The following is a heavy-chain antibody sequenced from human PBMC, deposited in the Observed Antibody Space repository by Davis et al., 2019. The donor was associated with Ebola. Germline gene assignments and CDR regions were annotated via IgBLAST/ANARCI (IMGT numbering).Heavy chain of an antibody. CDR3: ARDPAAASYYYGMDV. J-gene: IGHJ6*02. D-gene: IGHD6-13*01. V-gene: IGHV3-30*01. Sequence: GRFTISRDNSKNSLYLQMNSLRRGDTAVYYCARDPAAASYYYGMDVWGQGTTVTVSS.